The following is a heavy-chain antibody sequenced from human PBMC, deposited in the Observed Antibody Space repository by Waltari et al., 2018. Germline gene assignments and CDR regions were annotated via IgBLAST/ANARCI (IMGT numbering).Heavy chain of an antibody. CDR1: GFNINYNY. J-gene: IGHJ4*02. V-gene: IGHV3-53*01. Sequence: EVQLVESGGGLIQPGGSLRLSCAASGFNINYNYMSWVRQAPGKGLEWVSVIYAGSVGTFYAESVKGRFTVSRDNSKNTVHLDLHSLTGEDSAVYYCARAGLGSPLQWLQLLDSWGRGTLVTVSS. CDR3: ARAGLGSPLQWLQLLDS. D-gene: IGHD5-12*01. CDR2: IYAGSVGT.